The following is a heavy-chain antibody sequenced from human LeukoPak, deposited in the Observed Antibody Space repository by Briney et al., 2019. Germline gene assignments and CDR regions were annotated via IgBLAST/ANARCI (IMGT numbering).Heavy chain of an antibody. CDR2: IFPGDSET. D-gene: IGHD3-10*01. V-gene: IGHV5-51*01. Sequence: GESLKISCKGSGYSFSNYWIAWVRQMPGKGLEWMGIIFPGDSETSYSPSFRGQVIISADRSINTAYLQWSSLKASDTAMYYCARLIGGGPNYYGMDVWGQGTTVTVPS. CDR1: GYSFSNYW. CDR3: ARLIGGGPNYYGMDV. J-gene: IGHJ6*02.